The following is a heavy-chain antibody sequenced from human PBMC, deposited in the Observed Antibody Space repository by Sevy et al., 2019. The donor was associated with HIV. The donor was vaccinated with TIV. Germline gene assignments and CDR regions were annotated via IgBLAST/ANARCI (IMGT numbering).Heavy chain of an antibody. Sequence: GGSLRLSCAASGFTFSSYWMHWVRQAPGKGLVWVSRINSDGSSTSYADSVKGRFTISRDHAKNTLYLQMNSLRAEDTAVYYCARGLYDYIWGSYRYYYYYYGMDVWGQGTTVTVSS. J-gene: IGHJ6*02. CDR2: INSDGSST. CDR1: GFTFSSYW. V-gene: IGHV3-74*01. D-gene: IGHD3-16*02. CDR3: ARGLYDYIWGSYRYYYYYYGMDV.